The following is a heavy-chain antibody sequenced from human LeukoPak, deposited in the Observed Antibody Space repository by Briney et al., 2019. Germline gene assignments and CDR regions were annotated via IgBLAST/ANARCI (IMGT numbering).Heavy chain of an antibody. D-gene: IGHD4-17*01. CDR3: ARTKLAGDQYFFDY. CDR1: GGSISNYY. CDR2: TYSSGST. J-gene: IGHJ4*02. V-gene: IGHV4-4*07. Sequence: SETLSLTCTVSGGSISNYYWSWVRQPAGKGLEWIGCTYSSGSTTYNPSLKSRVSMSADTSKNQFSLKLNSVTAADTAVYYCARTKLAGDQYFFDYWGQGTLVTVSS.